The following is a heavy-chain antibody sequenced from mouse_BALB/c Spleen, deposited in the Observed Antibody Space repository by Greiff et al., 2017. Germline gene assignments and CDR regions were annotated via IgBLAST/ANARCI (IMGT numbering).Heavy chain of an antibody. D-gene: IGHD2-4*01. CDR2: ISYSVST. J-gene: IGHJ4*01. Sequence: DVKLQESGPGLVKPSQSLSLTCTVTGYSITSDYAWNWIRQFPGNKLEWMGYISYSVSTSYNPSLKSRISITRDTSKNQFFLQLNSVTTEDTATYYCARSHDYGYAMDYWGQGTSVTVSA. CDR3: ARSHDYGYAMDY. V-gene: IGHV3-2*02. CDR1: GYSITSDYA.